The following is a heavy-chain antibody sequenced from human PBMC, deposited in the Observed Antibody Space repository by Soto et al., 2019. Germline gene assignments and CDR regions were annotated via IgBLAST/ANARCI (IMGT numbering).Heavy chain of an antibody. D-gene: IGHD4-17*01. V-gene: IGHV1-2*04. CDR1: GYTFTHYT. J-gene: IGHJ4*02. Sequence: GASVKVSCKASGYTFTHYTVHWVRQAPGQRLEWMGWINPNSGGTNYAQKFQGWVTMTRDTSISTAYMELSRLRSEDTAVYYCARTLYGDNVDYWGQGTLVTVSS. CDR3: ARTLYGDNVDY. CDR2: INPNSGGT.